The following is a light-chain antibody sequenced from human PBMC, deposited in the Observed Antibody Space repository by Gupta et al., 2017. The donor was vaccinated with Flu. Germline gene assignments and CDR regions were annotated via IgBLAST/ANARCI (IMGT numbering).Light chain of an antibody. CDR2: QNN. CDR1: NLENKY. V-gene: IGLV3-1*01. CDR3: QAWDSSSVV. J-gene: IGLJ2*01. Sequence: SYDLSQPPPVSVSPGQTASITCSGDNLENKYVCWYQQKPGQSPVLIIYQNNLRPSGIPERFSGSNSGNTAPLTISGTQAVDDSDYYCQAWDSSSVVFGGGTKLTV.